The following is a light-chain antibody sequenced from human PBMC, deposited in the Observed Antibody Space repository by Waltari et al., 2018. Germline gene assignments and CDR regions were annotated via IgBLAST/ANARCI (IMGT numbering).Light chain of an antibody. CDR2: RLN. Sequence: QSVLTQPPSASGTPGQRVIISCSGSSSNIRSTAVHSYKQVPGTAPKLLIYRLNQRPSGVPYRFSTSMSGTSASLAISGLQYDDEALYFCASWDVSLNAPVFGGGTKLTVL. CDR1: SSNIRSTA. CDR3: ASWDVSLNAPV. J-gene: IGLJ3*02. V-gene: IGLV1-44*01.